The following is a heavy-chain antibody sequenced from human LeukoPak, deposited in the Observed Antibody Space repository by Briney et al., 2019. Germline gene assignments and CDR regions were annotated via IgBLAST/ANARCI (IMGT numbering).Heavy chain of an antibody. D-gene: IGHD1-26*01. CDR3: VKDVGGSYAFDY. V-gene: IGHV3-64D*09. CDR2: INDNGGRT. J-gene: IGHJ4*02. Sequence: GGSLRLTCSASGFTFSRYAMHWVRQAPGKGLEYVSGINDNGGRTHYGDSVKGRFSISRDNSKNTLHLQMSTLRAEDTALYYCVKDVGGSYAFDYWGQGILVTVAS. CDR1: GFTFSRYA.